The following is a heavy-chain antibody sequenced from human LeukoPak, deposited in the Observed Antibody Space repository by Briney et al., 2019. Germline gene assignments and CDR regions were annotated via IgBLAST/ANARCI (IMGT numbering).Heavy chain of an antibody. D-gene: IGHD4-17*01. CDR2: ISYDGSNK. Sequence: GGSLRLSCAASGFTFSSYAMHWVRQAPGKGLEWVAVISYDGSNKYYADSVKGRFTISRDNSKNTLYLQVNSLRAEDTAVYYCARPPNDYGDYAFDIWGQGTMVTVSS. CDR3: ARPPNDYGDYAFDI. J-gene: IGHJ3*02. V-gene: IGHV3-30-3*01. CDR1: GFTFSSYA.